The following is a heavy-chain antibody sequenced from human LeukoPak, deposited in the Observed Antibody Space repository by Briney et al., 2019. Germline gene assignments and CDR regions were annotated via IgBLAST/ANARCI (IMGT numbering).Heavy chain of an antibody. J-gene: IGHJ5*02. D-gene: IGHD3-22*01. Sequence: SETLSLTCTVSGGSISSYYWSWIRQPPGKGLEWIGYIYYSGSTNYNPSLKSRVTISVDTSKNQFSLKLSSVTAADTAVYYCARTYYYDSSLLFDPWGQGTLVTVSS. V-gene: IGHV4-59*01. CDR1: GGSISSYY. CDR3: ARTYYYDSSLLFDP. CDR2: IYYSGST.